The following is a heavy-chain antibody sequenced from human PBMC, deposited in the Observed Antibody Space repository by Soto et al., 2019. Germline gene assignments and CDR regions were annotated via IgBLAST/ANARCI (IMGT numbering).Heavy chain of an antibody. CDR1: GGTFSSYA. V-gene: IGHV1-69*12. D-gene: IGHD3-22*01. CDR3: ECRQDSSGFGY. Sequence: QVQLVQSGAEVKKPGSSVKVSCKASGGTFSSYAISWVRQAPGQGLEWMGGIITIFRTANYAQEFQVRVTTTAYESRSTATVELSSMRSEHTAVYYCECRQDSSGFGYRGQGTLVTVFS. J-gene: IGHJ4*02. CDR2: IITIFRTA.